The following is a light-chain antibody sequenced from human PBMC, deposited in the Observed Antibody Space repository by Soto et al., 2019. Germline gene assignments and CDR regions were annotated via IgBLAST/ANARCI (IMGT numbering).Light chain of an antibody. V-gene: IGKV3-15*01. CDR1: QRGSSN. CDR3: QQYHNWSPEG. Sequence: EIVVTQSPATLSVSPGERATLSGRASQRGSSNLSGYQQKPGQDPRLLINDASTRATGIPARCSGSGSGTEFTLPISSLQSEDFAVYYCQQYHNWSPEGFGGGTKVDIK. J-gene: IGKJ4*01. CDR2: DAS.